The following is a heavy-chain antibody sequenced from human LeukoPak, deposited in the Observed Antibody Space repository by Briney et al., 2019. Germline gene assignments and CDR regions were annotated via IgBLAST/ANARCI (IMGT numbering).Heavy chain of an antibody. V-gene: IGHV3-48*02. Sequence: GGSLRLSCAASAFSFSAHSMNWVLRAPGKGREWVSDISCSSRTTYYADSVKRRFTISRDNAKNSLYLQMNSLRDEDTAVYYCARDKHDSSGYYTPTFFDHWGQGTLVTDSS. CDR3: ARDKHDSSGYYTPTFFDH. CDR2: ISCSSRTT. J-gene: IGHJ4*02. D-gene: IGHD3-22*01. CDR1: AFSFSAHS.